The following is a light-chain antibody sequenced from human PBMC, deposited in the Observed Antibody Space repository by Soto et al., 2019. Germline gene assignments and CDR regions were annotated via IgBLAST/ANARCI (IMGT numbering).Light chain of an antibody. J-gene: IGLJ2*01. CDR2: EVT. CDR1: SSDVGGYNY. V-gene: IGLV2-14*01. Sequence: QSALTQPASVSGSPGQSITISCTGTSSDVGGYNYVSWYQQHPGKAPKLMIYEVTNRPSGVSNRFSGSKSCNTASLTISGLQAEDEADYYCSSYTSSNTLVFGGGTKLTVL. CDR3: SSYTSSNTLV.